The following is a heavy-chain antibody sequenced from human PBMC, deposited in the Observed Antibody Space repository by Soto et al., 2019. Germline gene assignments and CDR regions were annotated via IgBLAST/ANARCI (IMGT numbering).Heavy chain of an antibody. CDR1: CGSVNSGYY. Sequence: PSETLSLTCTVSCGSVNSGYYWNWIRQSPGKGLEWIGYIYHTGTTNYNPSLKSRVSILVETSKNQFSLKLTSVTAADTAVYFCARDRMGSSPPRAWGQGILVTVSS. D-gene: IGHD6-6*01. V-gene: IGHV4-61*01. J-gene: IGHJ5*02. CDR3: ARDRMGSSPPRA. CDR2: IYHTGTT.